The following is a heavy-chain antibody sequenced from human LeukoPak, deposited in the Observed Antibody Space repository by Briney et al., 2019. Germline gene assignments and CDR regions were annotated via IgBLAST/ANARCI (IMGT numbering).Heavy chain of an antibody. CDR3: ARESYDFWSGYYIPDPPSGMDV. J-gene: IGHJ6*04. V-gene: IGHV1-46*01. D-gene: IGHD3-3*01. CDR1: GYTFTGYY. CDR2: INPSGGST. Sequence: GASMKVSCKASGYTFTGYYIHWVRQAPGQGLEWMGIINPSGGSTSYAQKFQGRVTMTRDMSTSTVYMELSSLRSEDTAVYYCARESYDFWSGYYIPDPPSGMDVWGKGTTVTVSS.